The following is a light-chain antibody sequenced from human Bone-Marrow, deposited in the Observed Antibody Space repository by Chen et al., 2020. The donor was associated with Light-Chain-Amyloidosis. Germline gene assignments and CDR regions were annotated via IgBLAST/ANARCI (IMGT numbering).Light chain of an antibody. V-gene: IGLV2-14*01. Sequence: QAALTQPASVSGSPGQSITISRTGTSSDVGGDNHVAGDQQHSDKSSTLMIYEVTNLPSWVPDRFSGSNTGDPAYLSISVLHTEDESDYVCSSYTIPTTLDFGSGTRVTV. J-gene: IGLJ1*01. CDR2: EVT. CDR3: SSYTIPTTLD. CDR1: SSDVGGDNH.